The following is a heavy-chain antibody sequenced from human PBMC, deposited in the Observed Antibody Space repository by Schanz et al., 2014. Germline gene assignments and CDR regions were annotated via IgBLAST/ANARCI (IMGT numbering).Heavy chain of an antibody. V-gene: IGHV3-9*01. Sequence: EVQLVESGGELVQPGGSLRLSCAASGFTFEDHAMHWVLQGPGKGPEWVSSISWNSGGRGYADSVKGRFIISRDNAKNSLYLQMNSLTADDSGLYFCTRGPLRADGNIVWGYYFDYWGQGIPVTVSS. CDR1: GFTFEDHA. J-gene: IGHJ4*02. CDR2: ISWNSGGR. D-gene: IGHD3-16*01. CDR3: TRGPLRADGNIVWGYYFDY.